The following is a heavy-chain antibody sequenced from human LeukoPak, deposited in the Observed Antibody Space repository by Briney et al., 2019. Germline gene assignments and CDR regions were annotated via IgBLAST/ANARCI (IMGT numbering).Heavy chain of an antibody. Sequence: GGSLRLSCAASRFSFSIYSMNWVRQAPGKGLEWVSSISSSSRYIYYADSLKGRFTISRDHAKNSLSLQMNSLRAEDTAVYYCARDVSSGYTYGFIDYWGLGTLVTVSS. CDR3: ARDVSSGYTYGFIDY. CDR2: ISSSSRYI. V-gene: IGHV3-21*01. D-gene: IGHD5-18*01. J-gene: IGHJ4*02. CDR1: RFSFSIYS.